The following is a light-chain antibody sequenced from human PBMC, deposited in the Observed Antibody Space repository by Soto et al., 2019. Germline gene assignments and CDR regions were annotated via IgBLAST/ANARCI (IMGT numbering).Light chain of an antibody. CDR1: PSVSSNY. CDR2: SAS. CDR3: QQYSSSPLT. Sequence: EIVLTQSPGTLSLSPGERATLYCRASPSVSSNYLAWYQQRPGQAPRLLIYSASSRATGIPDRFSGSGSGTDFTLTINRLEPEDFAVYYCQQYSSSPLTFGPGTKGDIK. J-gene: IGKJ3*01. V-gene: IGKV3-20*01.